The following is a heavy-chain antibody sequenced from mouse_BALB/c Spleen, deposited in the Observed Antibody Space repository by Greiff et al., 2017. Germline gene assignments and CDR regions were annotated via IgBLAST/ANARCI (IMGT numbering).Heavy chain of an antibody. CDR3: AREAWGVNTVMDY. CDR2: IWAGGST. Sequence: VQLQQSGPGLVAPSQSLSITCTVSGFSLTSYGVHWVRQPPGKGLEWLGVIWAGGSTNYNSALMSRLSISKDNSKSQVFLKMNSLQTDDTAMYYCAREAWGVNTVMDYWGQGTSVTVSS. V-gene: IGHV2-9*02. CDR1: GFSLTSYG. J-gene: IGHJ4*01. D-gene: IGHD5-1-1*01.